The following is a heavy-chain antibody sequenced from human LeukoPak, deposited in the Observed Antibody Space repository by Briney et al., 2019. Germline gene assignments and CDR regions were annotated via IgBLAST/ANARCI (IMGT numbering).Heavy chain of an antibody. CDR2: ISYDGSNK. V-gene: IGHV3-30-3*01. CDR1: GFTFSSSA. Sequence: GGSLRLSCAASGFTFSSSAMHWVRQAPDKGLEWVAVISYDGSNKDYADSVKGRFTMSRDNSKNTLYLQMNSLRADDTAVYYCARDRDSSGWYEGFDYWGQGTLVTVSS. J-gene: IGHJ4*02. D-gene: IGHD6-19*01. CDR3: ARDRDSSGWYEGFDY.